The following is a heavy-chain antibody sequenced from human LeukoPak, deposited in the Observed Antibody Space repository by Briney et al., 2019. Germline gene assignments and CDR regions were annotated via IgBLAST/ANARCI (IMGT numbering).Heavy chain of an antibody. Sequence: GASVKVSCKASGYTFTSYGISWVRQAPGQGLEWMGRIIPILGLANYAQKFQGRVTITADKSTSTAYMELSSLRSEDTAVYYCARDDDVGASNYWGQGTLVTVSS. CDR2: IIPILGLA. CDR3: ARDDDVGASNY. V-gene: IGHV1-69*04. J-gene: IGHJ4*02. CDR1: GYTFTSYG. D-gene: IGHD1-26*01.